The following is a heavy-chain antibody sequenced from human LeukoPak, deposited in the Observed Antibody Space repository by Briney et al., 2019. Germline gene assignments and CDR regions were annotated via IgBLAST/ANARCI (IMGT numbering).Heavy chain of an antibody. Sequence: GIIYPGDSDTRYSPSFQGQVTISADKSISTAYLQWSSLKASDTAMYYCARQRYSSGHLDYWGQGTLVTVSS. J-gene: IGHJ4*02. V-gene: IGHV5-51*01. CDR2: IYPGDSDT. D-gene: IGHD6-19*01. CDR3: ARQRYSSGHLDY.